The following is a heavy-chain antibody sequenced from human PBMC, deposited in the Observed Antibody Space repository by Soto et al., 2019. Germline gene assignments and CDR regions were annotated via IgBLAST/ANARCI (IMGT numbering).Heavy chain of an antibody. CDR2: ISGSGGGT. Sequence: GGSLRLSCAASGFIFSSYAMSWVRQAPGKGLEWVSAISGSGGGTYYADSVKGRFTISRDNSKNTLYLQMHSLRAEDTAIFYFVRDYPWVEELHDWGKGTTVTVSS. D-gene: IGHD3-10*01. J-gene: IGHJ6*04. V-gene: IGHV3-23*01. CDR3: VRDYPWVEELHD. CDR1: GFIFSSYA.